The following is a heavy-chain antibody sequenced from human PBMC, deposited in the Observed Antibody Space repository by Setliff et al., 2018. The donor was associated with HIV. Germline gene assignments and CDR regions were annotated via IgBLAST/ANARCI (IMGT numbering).Heavy chain of an antibody. CDR2: ISAYNGNT. J-gene: IGHJ3*02. D-gene: IGHD6-13*01. Sequence: GASVKVSCKASGYTFTSYGISWVRQAPGQGLEWMGWISAYNGNTNYAQKLQGSVTMTTDTSTSTAYMELRSLRSDDTAVYYCARDPPLAAAGGPDAFDIWGQGTMVTVSS. CDR3: ARDPPLAAAGGPDAFDI. CDR1: GYTFTSYG. V-gene: IGHV1-18*01.